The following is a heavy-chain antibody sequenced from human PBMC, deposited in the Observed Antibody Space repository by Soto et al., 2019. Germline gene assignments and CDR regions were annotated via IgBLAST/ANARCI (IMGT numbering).Heavy chain of an antibody. Sequence: KVSCKASGYTFTSYAMHWVRQMPGKGLEWMGIIYPGDSDTRYSPSFQGQVTISADKSISTAYLQWSSLKASDTAMYYCGRGLQLRPRIDYWGQETLVTVSP. CDR1: GYTFTSYA. D-gene: IGHD5-12*01. CDR3: GRGLQLRPRIDY. V-gene: IGHV5-51*01. CDR2: IYPGDSDT. J-gene: IGHJ4*02.